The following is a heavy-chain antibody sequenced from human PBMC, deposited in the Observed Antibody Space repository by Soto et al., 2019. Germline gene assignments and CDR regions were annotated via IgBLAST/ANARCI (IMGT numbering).Heavy chain of an antibody. D-gene: IGHD2-8*01. J-gene: IGHJ4*02. Sequence: QVQLRESGPGLVKPSQTLSLTCTVSGGSITSRANYWNWIRQHPGKGLEWIGSIYYSGSTYYNPSLKSXPTXSXDTSRNQFSLKLSSVTAADTAVYYCARDNGEMVLDNWGQGTLVTVSS. CDR1: GGSITSRANY. CDR2: IYYSGST. CDR3: ARDNGEMVLDN. V-gene: IGHV4-31*03.